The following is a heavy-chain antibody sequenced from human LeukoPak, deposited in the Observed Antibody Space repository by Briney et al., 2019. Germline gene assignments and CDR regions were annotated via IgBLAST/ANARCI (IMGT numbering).Heavy chain of an antibody. J-gene: IGHJ4*02. Sequence: PGGSLRLSCAASGFTFSSYAMHWVRQAPGKGLEWVSGISWNSGSIDYADSVKGRFTISRDNAKKSLYLQMNSLRAEDTALYYCAKDLPAAATGLHYWGQGTLVTVSS. V-gene: IGHV3-9*01. D-gene: IGHD6-13*01. CDR3: AKDLPAAATGLHY. CDR2: ISWNSGSI. CDR1: GFTFSSYA.